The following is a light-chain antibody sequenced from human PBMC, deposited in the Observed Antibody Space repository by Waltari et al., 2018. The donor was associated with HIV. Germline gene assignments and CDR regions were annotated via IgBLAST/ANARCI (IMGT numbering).Light chain of an antibody. CDR1: SSNFATTT. J-gene: IGLJ3*02. V-gene: IGLV1-44*01. CDR3: EAWDDSVTGPV. Sequence: QSVLTQPPSASGTPGQRVTLSCSGTSSNFATTTVIWYQHLPGAAPKLILYGHHKRPSGGHDRFSGSKSATSASLVISDLHADDEGTYYCEAWDDSVTGPVFGGGTKLTVL. CDR2: GHH.